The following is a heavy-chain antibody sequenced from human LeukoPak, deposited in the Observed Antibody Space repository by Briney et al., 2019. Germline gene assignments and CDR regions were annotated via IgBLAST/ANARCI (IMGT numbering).Heavy chain of an antibody. D-gene: IGHD3-16*01. V-gene: IGHV3-74*01. CDR1: GFTFSSYW. CDR2: INSDGSGT. Sequence: GGSLRLSCAASGFTFSSYWMHWVRHAPGKGLVWVSRINSDGSGTTYADSVKSRFTISRDNAKNTLYLQMSSLRVEDTAVYYCANGYTSTYYNALDIRGQGTMVTVSS. CDR3: ANGYTSTYYNALDI. J-gene: IGHJ3*02.